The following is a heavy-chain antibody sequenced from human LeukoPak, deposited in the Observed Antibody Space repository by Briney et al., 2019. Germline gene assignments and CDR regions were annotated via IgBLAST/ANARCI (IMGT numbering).Heavy chain of an antibody. J-gene: IGHJ6*03. CDR1: GGSISSYY. CDR3: ARITVVKAYYYYYMDV. D-gene: IGHD4-23*01. V-gene: IGHV4-4*09. Sequence: SETLSLTCTVSGGSISSYYWSWIPQPPGKGLEWIGYIYTSGSTNYNPSLKSRVTISVDTSKNQFSLKLSSVTAADTAVYYCARITVVKAYYYYYMDVWGKGTTVTVSS. CDR2: IYTSGST.